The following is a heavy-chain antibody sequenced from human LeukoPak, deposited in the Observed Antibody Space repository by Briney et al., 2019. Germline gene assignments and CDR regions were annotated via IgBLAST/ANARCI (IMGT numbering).Heavy chain of an antibody. Sequence: PLETLSLTCAVYGGSSSGSYWSSIRQPPGKGLEWIGEINHSGSTNYNTYLKSRVTIPVDTSKNQFSLKLSSVTAADTAVYYCASFITVAHYYGMDVWGQGITVTVSS. J-gene: IGHJ6*02. CDR2: INHSGST. V-gene: IGHV4-34*01. CDR3: ASFITVAHYYGMDV. D-gene: IGHD4-11*01. CDR1: GGSSSGSY.